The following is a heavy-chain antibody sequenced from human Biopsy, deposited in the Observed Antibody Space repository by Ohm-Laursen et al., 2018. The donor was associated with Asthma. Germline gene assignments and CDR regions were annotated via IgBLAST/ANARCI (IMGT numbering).Heavy chain of an antibody. D-gene: IGHD6-19*01. J-gene: IGHJ6*02. V-gene: IGHV1-69*13. CDR1: VGTLSNFA. CDR2: IMTVFGTT. Sequence: TANVSCKAPVGTLSNFAISWVRQAPGQGLEWLGGIMTVFGTTNYAQKSQDRVTITADESTSTAYMEVTSLRSEDTAIYYCARCQVGYSSGWSLLLKKIYYSGMDVWGQGTAVTVSS. CDR3: ARCQVGYSSGWSLLLKKIYYSGMDV.